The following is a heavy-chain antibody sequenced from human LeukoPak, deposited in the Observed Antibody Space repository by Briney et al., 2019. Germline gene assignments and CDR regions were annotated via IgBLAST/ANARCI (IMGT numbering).Heavy chain of an antibody. Sequence: GGSLRLSCAASGFTVARTWMHWVRQAPGKGLEWVSLINNDGSTTNYADSVKGRFTISRDNAKNTVYLQMNSLRAEDAAVYYCAIGGTYGSGSWGRGTLVTVSS. V-gene: IGHV3-74*01. CDR2: INNDGSTT. CDR3: AIGGTYGSGS. CDR1: GFTVARTW. D-gene: IGHD3-10*01. J-gene: IGHJ4*02.